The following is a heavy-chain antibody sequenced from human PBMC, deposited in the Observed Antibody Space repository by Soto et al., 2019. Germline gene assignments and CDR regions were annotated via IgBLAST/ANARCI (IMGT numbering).Heavy chain of an antibody. V-gene: IGHV3-64D*06. CDR2: ISSNGGST. D-gene: IGHD6-13*01. CDR3: VRAAAGTSKAFDI. Sequence: PGGSLRLSCSASGFTFSSYAMHWVRQAPGKGLEYASAISSNGGSTYYADSVKGRFTISRDNSKNTLYLQMSSLRAEDTAVYYCVRAAAGTSKAFDIWGQGTMVTVSS. CDR1: GFTFSSYA. J-gene: IGHJ3*02.